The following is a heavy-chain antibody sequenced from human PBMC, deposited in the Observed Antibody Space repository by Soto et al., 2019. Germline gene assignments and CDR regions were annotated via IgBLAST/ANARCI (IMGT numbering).Heavy chain of an antibody. Sequence: QVQLVQSGAEVKKPGASVKVSCKASGYSFTSYGISWVRQAPGQGLEWMGWISAYNGNTKYAQKLQGRVTMTTDTSTSTADRELRSVRADDTAVYYCARGLAVALIDYWGQGTLVTVSS. J-gene: IGHJ4*02. D-gene: IGHD6-19*01. CDR1: GYSFTSYG. CDR2: ISAYNGNT. CDR3: ARGLAVALIDY. V-gene: IGHV1-18*01.